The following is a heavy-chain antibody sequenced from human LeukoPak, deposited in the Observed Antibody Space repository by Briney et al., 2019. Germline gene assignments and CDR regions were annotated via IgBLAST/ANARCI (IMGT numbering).Heavy chain of an antibody. J-gene: IGHJ5*02. CDR2: MNPNSGNT. Sequence: ASVKVSCEASGYTFTSYDINWVRQATGQGLEWMGWMNPNSGNTGYAQKFQGRVTMTRNTSISTAYMELSSLRSEDTAVYYCAGGNIVLMVYAITFDPWGQGTLVTVSS. CDR3: AGGNIVLMVYAITFDP. CDR1: GYTFTSYD. D-gene: IGHD2-8*01. V-gene: IGHV1-8*01.